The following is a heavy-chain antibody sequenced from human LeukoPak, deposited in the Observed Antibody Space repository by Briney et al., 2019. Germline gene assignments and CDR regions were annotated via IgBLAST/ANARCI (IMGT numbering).Heavy chain of an antibody. V-gene: IGHV3-21*06. CDR3: ARDHGTIWCSFDY. Sequence: GGSLRLSCAASGFTFTTYNMNWVRQAPGKGLEWVSYISDSTTYIHYADSVKGRFTISRDNAKNSLYLQMNSLRAEDTAVYYCARDHGTIWCSFDYWGQGTLVTVSS. D-gene: IGHD4/OR15-4a*01. CDR1: GFTFTTYN. CDR2: ISDSTTYI. J-gene: IGHJ4*02.